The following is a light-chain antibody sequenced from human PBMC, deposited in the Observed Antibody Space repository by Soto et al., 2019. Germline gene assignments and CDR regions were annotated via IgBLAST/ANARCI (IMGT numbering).Light chain of an antibody. CDR1: SGSIASNY. CDR2: EHN. CDR3: QSYDSSSVV. Sequence: NFMLTQPHSVSESPGKTVTISCTRSSGSIASNYVHWYQQHPGSAPTTLIYEHNQRPSGVPDRFSGSIDSSSNSASLTISGLKTEDEADYFCQSYDSSSVVFGGGTKLTVL. J-gene: IGLJ2*01. V-gene: IGLV6-57*04.